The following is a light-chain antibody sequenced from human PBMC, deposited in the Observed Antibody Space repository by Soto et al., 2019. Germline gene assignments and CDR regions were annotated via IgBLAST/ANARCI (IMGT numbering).Light chain of an antibody. CDR2: GAS. J-gene: IGKJ1*01. CDR3: QQYNNWPPWT. Sequence: EIVITHSPATLSVSPGGRATLSATASQSFSSNLAWYQQKPGQAPRLLIYGASTRATGIPARFSGSGSGTEFTLTISSLQSEDFAVYYCQQYNNWPPWTFGQGTKVDIK. CDR1: QSFSSN. V-gene: IGKV3D-15*01.